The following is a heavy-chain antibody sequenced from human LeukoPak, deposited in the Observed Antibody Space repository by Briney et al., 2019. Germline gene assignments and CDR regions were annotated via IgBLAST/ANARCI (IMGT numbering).Heavy chain of an antibody. CDR3: ARGSHYDYVWGSYRVPRGADY. D-gene: IGHD3-16*02. Sequence: PSETLSLTCAVYGGSFSGYYWSWIRQPPGKGLEWIGEINHSGSTNYNPSLKSRVTISVDTSKNQFSLKLSSVTAADTAVYYCARGSHYDYVWGSYRVPRGADYWGQGTLVTVSS. CDR2: INHSGST. V-gene: IGHV4-34*01. CDR1: GGSFSGYY. J-gene: IGHJ4*02.